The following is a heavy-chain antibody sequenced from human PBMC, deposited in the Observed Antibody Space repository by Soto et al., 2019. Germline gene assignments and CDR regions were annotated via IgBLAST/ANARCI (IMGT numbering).Heavy chain of an antibody. CDR2: INHSGST. CDR3: ARGYRSSSSPPYFDY. D-gene: IGHD6-6*01. J-gene: IGHJ4*02. CDR1: GGSFSGYY. V-gene: IGHV4-34*01. Sequence: QVQLQQWGAGLLKPSETLSLTCAVYGGSFSGYYWSWIRQPPGKGLEWIGEINHSGSTNYNPSLKSRVTLSVGTSKNQFSLKLSSVTAADTAVYYCARGYRSSSSPPYFDYWGQGTLVTVSS.